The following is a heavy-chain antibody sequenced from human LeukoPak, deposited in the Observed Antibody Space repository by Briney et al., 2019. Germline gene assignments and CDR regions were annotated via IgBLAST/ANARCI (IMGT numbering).Heavy chain of an antibody. Sequence: GALRLSWAASGFTFSSYAMSWVRQAPGKGLEWVSAISGSGGSTYYADSVKGRFTISRDNSKNTLYLQMNSLRAEDTAVYYCAKTPDIVVVTAITGSFDYWGQGTLVTVSS. D-gene: IGHD2-21*02. J-gene: IGHJ4*02. CDR1: GFTFSSYA. V-gene: IGHV3-23*01. CDR2: ISGSGGST. CDR3: AKTPDIVVVTAITGSFDY.